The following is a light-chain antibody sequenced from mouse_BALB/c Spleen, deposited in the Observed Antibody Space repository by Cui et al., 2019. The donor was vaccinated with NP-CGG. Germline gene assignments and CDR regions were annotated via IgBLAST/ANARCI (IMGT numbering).Light chain of an antibody. Sequence: QAVVTQEFALTTSPGETVTLTYRSSTGAVTTSNYANWVQEKPDHLFTGLIGGTNNRPPGVPARFSGSLIGDKAALTITGAQTEDEAIYFCALWYSNHWVFGGGTKLTVL. V-gene: IGLV1*01. CDR2: GTN. CDR3: ALWYSNHWV. CDR1: TGAVTTSNY. J-gene: IGLJ1*01.